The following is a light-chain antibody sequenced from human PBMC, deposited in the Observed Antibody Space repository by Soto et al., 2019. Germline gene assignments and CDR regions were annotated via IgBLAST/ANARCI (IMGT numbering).Light chain of an antibody. J-gene: IGLJ1*01. CDR2: DVS. CDR1: SSDVGGYNY. V-gene: IGLV2-14*03. Sequence: SSLTPPASVSGSPGQSITISCTGTSSDVGGYNYVSWYQQHPDKAPRLMIYDVSNRPSGVSDRFSGSKSGDTASLTISGLQAEDEADYYCTSFTSRHTYVFGTGTKVTVL. CDR3: TSFTSRHTYV.